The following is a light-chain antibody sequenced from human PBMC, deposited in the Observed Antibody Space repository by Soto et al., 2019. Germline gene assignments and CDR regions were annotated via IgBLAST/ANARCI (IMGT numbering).Light chain of an antibody. V-gene: IGKV1-39*01. CDR1: QSISSY. CDR2: AAS. CDR3: QQSYSRPPT. J-gene: IGKJ1*01. Sequence: DIQITHSPSSLSASVGDRVTITCRASQSISSYLNWYQQKPGKAPKLLIYAASSLHSGVPSRFSGSGSGTDFTLTISSLQPEDFATYFCQQSYSRPPTLGQGTKVDIK.